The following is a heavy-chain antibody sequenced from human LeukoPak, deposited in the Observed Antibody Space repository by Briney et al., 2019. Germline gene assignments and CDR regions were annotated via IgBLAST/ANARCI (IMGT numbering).Heavy chain of an antibody. CDR3: ARDRRDRGVPYMDV. CDR1: GGTFSSYA. J-gene: IGHJ6*03. V-gene: IGHV1-69*06. Sequence: SVKVSCKASGGTFSSYAISWVRQAPGQGLEWMGGIIPIFGTANYAQKFQGRVTITADKSTSTAYMELSSLRSEDTAVYYCARDRRDRGVPYMDVWGKGTTVTVSS. D-gene: IGHD3-10*01. CDR2: IIPIFGTA.